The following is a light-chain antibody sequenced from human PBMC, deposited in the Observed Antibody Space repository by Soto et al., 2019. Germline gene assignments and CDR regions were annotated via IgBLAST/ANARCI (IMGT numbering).Light chain of an antibody. CDR3: QQRSNWPIT. V-gene: IGKV3-11*01. CDR2: DAS. Sequence: NVLTQSPATLSLSPWEGATLSCRASQSINTYLAWYQQKPGQAPRLLIYDASNRATGIPARFSGSGSGTDFTLTISSLEPEDFAVYYCQQRSNWPITFGQGTRLEIK. J-gene: IGKJ5*01. CDR1: QSINTY.